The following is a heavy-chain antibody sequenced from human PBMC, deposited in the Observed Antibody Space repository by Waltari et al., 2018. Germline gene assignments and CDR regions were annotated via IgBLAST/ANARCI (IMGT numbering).Heavy chain of an antibody. CDR1: GFDFRIYS. D-gene: IGHD3-16*02. CDR2: IAGSAGVT. J-gene: IGHJ3*02. V-gene: IGHV3-23*01. Sequence: EVHLLESGGGLVQPGGSLRLSCAASGFDFRIYSMSWIRQAPGKGLEWVSTIAGSAGVTYYADSVKGRFTISRDNSKNTLYLQMNSLRVEDTAVYFCAKVEGGIVTRYYALDIWGQGTMVTVSS. CDR3: AKVEGGIVTRYYALDI.